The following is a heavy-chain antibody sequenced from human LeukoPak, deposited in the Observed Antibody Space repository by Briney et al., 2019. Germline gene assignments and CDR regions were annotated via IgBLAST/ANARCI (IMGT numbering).Heavy chain of an antibody. Sequence: SQTLSLTCTVSGGSISSGDYYWSWLRQPPGKGLEWIGYIYYSGSTYYNPSLKSRVTISVDTSKNQFSLKLSSVTAADTAVYYCARGPKEQSNWFDPWGQGTLVTVSS. CDR1: GGSISSGDYY. D-gene: IGHD1-26*01. V-gene: IGHV4-30-4*01. CDR2: IYYSGST. J-gene: IGHJ5*02. CDR3: ARGPKEQSNWFDP.